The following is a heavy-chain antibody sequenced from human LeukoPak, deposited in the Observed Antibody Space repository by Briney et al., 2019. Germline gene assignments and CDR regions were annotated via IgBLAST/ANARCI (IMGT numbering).Heavy chain of an antibody. J-gene: IGHJ3*02. D-gene: IGHD2-21*01. Sequence: GGSLTLFCGASGFTFSSHSMTLVRKAPGTGPEPLSSISSSSSYIYYADSVKGRFTISRDNAKNSLYLQMNSLRAEDTAVYYCASNSPRGHNAFDIWGQGTMVTVSS. V-gene: IGHV3-21*01. CDR1: GFTFSSHS. CDR3: ASNSPRGHNAFDI. CDR2: ISSSSSYI.